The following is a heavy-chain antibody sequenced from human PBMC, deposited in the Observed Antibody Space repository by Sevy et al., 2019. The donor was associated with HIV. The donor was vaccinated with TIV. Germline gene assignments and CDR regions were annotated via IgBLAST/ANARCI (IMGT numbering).Heavy chain of an antibody. V-gene: IGHV3-11*01. CDR3: ARGTVEMATIYDY. D-gene: IGHD5-12*01. CDR2: ISSSGSTI. J-gene: IGHJ4*02. Sequence: GSLRLSCAASGFTFSDYYMSWIRQPPGKGLEWVSYISSSGSTIYYADSVKGRFTISRDNAKNSLYLQMNSLRAEDTAVYYCARGTVEMATIYDYWGQGTLVTVSS. CDR1: GFTFSDYY.